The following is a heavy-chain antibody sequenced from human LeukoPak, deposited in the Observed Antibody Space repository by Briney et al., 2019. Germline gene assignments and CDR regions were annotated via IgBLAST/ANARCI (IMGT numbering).Heavy chain of an antibody. CDR3: ARRQTGSGTKYFDY. Sequence: SETLSLTCTVSGGSISSSSSYYWGWIRQPPGKGLEWIGTINYVGTTYYNPSLKSRVTMSVDTSKNQFSLKLSSVTATDTAVYYCARRQTGSGTKYFDYWGQGTLVTVSS. CDR1: GGSISSSSSYY. CDR2: INYVGTT. J-gene: IGHJ4*02. V-gene: IGHV4-39*01. D-gene: IGHD3-10*01.